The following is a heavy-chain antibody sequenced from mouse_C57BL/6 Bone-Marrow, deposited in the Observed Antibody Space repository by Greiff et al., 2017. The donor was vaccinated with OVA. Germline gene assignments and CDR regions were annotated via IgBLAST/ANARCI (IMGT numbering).Heavy chain of an antibody. CDR3: ARVTGAMDY. V-gene: IGHV1-50*01. CDR2: IDPSDSYT. J-gene: IGHJ4*01. CDR1: GYTFTSYW. Sequence: QVQLKESGAELVKPGASVKLSCKASGYTFTSYWMQWVKQRPGQGLEWIGEIDPSDSYTNYNQKFKGKATLTVDTSSSTAYMQLSSLTSEDSAVYYCARVTGAMDYWGQGTSVTVSS. D-gene: IGHD2-12*01.